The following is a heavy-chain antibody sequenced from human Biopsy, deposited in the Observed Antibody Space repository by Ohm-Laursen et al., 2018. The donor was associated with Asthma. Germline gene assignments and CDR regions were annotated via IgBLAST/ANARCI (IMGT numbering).Heavy chain of an antibody. V-gene: IGHV4-59*01. J-gene: IGHJ4*02. Sequence: TLSLTCTFSGVSIRSYYWTWIRQPPGKGLEWIGNIHYSGSTYSNPSLKSRVTISVDTSKRQISLRLSSVIAADTAVYYCAGFCSGGNCPDHWGQGTLVTVSS. CDR3: AGFCSGGNCPDH. D-gene: IGHD2-15*01. CDR1: GVSIRSYY. CDR2: IHYSGST.